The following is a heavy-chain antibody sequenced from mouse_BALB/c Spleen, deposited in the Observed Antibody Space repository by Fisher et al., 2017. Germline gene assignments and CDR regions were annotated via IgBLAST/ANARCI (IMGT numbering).Heavy chain of an antibody. V-gene: IGHV1-77*01. Sequence: KFKGKATLTTDKSSSTAYMQLSRLTSEDSAVYFCARLGGNHDMLAMDYWGQGTSVTVSS. J-gene: IGHJ4*01. CDR3: ARLGGNHDMLAMDY. D-gene: IGHD1-1*02.